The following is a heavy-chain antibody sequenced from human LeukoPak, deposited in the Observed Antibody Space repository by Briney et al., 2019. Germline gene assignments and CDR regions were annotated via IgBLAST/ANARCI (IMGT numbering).Heavy chain of an antibody. CDR2: INGSGGST. D-gene: IGHD3-3*01. J-gene: IGHJ4*02. Sequence: PGGSLRLSCAASGFTFSSYAMSWVRQAPGKGLEWVSAINGSGGSTYYADSVKGRFTISRDNSKNTLYLQMNSLRAEDTAVYYCAKDGGITIFGVVIPFDYWGQGTLVTVSS. CDR1: GFTFSSYA. V-gene: IGHV3-23*01. CDR3: AKDGGITIFGVVIPFDY.